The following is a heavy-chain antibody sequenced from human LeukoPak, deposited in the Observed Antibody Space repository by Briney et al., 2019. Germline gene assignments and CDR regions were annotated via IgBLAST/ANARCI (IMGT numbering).Heavy chain of an antibody. CDR3: ARPSPPGDGYNPCDY. Sequence: GGSLRLSCAASGFTFSSYGMPWVRQAPGKGLEWVAVKSNDERNKYYTDSVKGRFTISRDNSKNTVYLQMNSLRAEDTAVYYCARPSPPGDGYNPCDYWGPGALVIVSS. J-gene: IGHJ4*02. CDR1: GFTFSSYG. V-gene: IGHV3-30*19. D-gene: IGHD5-24*01. CDR2: KSNDERNK.